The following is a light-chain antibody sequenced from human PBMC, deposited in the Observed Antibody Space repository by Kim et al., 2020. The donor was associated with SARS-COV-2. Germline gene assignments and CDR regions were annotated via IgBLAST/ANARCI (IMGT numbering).Light chain of an antibody. V-gene: IGLV1-44*01. CDR3: AAWDDSLNDYV. CDR2: SKK. J-gene: IGLJ1*01. Sequence: GQRVSIALPGTRSNVGGNTINWHQHLPGTAPHPLIYSKKQRPSGVPDRFSGSTAGTSASPAISGLQSEDEADYYCAAWDDSLNDYVFGTGTKVTVL. CDR1: RSNVGGNT.